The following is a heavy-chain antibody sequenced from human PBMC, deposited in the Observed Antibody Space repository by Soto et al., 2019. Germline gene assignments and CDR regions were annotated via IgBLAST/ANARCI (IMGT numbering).Heavy chain of an antibody. CDR3: ARESGDWPLNWFDP. CDR2: ITSDGKSK. Sequence: GGSLRLSCAASGFNFSNHWMHWVRQRPAEGLVWVSRITSDGKSKAYAESVKGRFAISRDNAKNTLYLQMNGLTAEDTAVYYCARESGDWPLNWFDPWGQGTLVTVPQ. J-gene: IGHJ5*02. CDR1: GFNFSNHW. D-gene: IGHD2-21*02. V-gene: IGHV3-74*01.